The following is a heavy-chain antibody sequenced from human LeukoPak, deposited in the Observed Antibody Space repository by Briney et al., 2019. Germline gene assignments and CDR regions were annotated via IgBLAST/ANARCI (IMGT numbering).Heavy chain of an antibody. V-gene: IGHV1-46*03. Sequence: GASVKVSCKASGYTITNNWMHWVRQAPGQGLEWMGVISPSGTGTSYAQKFQDRITMSRDTSTSTVYMELSSLRSEDTAFYYCATDHSMANTAWWFDPWGQGTLVTVSS. CDR1: GYTITNNW. D-gene: IGHD5-24*01. CDR2: ISPSGTGT. CDR3: ATDHSMANTAWWFDP. J-gene: IGHJ5*02.